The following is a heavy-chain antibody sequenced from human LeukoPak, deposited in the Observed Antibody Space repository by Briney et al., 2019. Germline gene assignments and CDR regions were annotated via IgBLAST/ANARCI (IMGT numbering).Heavy chain of an antibody. V-gene: IGHV3-21*01. Sequence: GGSLRLSCAASGFTFSSYSMNWVRQAPGKGLEWVSSISSSSSYIYYADSVKGRFTISRDNAKNSLYPQMNSLRAEDTAVYYCASDLYGGNPRGFDYWGQGTLVTVSS. D-gene: IGHD4-23*01. CDR1: GFTFSSYS. CDR3: ASDLYGGNPRGFDY. CDR2: ISSSSSYI. J-gene: IGHJ4*02.